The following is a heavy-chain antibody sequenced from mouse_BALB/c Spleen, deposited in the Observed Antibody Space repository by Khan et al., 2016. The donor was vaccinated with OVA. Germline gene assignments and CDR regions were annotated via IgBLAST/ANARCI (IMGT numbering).Heavy chain of an antibody. CDR1: GFSLTTYG. D-gene: IGHD2-4*01. Sequence: VQLQESGPGLVQPSQSLSITCTVSGFSLTTYGVHWVRQSPKKCLEWLGVIWSGGSTDYNAPFISRLSISKDSSKSQVFFKMNSLQVNDTAIYYCARNYDYDEGIDYWGQGTLVTVSA. V-gene: IGHV2-2*02. J-gene: IGHJ3*01. CDR2: IWSGGST. CDR3: ARNYDYDEGIDY.